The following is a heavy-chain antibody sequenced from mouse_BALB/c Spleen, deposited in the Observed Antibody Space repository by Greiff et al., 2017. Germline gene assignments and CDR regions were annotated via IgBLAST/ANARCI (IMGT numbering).Heavy chain of an antibody. J-gene: IGHJ4*01. D-gene: IGHD1-2*01. CDR3: ARRITTAFMDY. CDR2: INSNGGST. V-gene: IGHV5-6-3*01. Sequence: EVKVVESGGGLVQPGGSLKLSCAASGFTFSSYGMSWVRQTPDKRLELVATINSNGGSTYYPDSVKGRFTISRDNAKNTLYLQMSSLKSEDTAMYYCARRITTAFMDYWGQGTSVTVSS. CDR1: GFTFSSYG.